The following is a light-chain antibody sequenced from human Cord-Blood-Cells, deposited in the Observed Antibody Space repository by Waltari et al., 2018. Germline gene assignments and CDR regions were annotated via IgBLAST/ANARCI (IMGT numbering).Light chain of an antibody. Sequence: EIVMTQSSATLSVSPGERATLPCRASQSVSINLDWYQQKPGHAPRLPNYGAFTRATGIPTKVRCSGSGTGFPLNHHRLQSEDFAIYYFQQDKNWPYTFGQGTQLE. CDR3: QQDKNWPYT. CDR1: QSVSIN. V-gene: IGKV3-15*01. CDR2: GAF. J-gene: IGKJ2*01.